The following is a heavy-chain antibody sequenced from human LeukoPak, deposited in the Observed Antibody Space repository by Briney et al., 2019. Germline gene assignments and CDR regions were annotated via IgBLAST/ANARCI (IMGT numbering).Heavy chain of an antibody. Sequence: PSETLSLTCTVSGGFISSYYWSWIRQPPGKGLEWIGNIYYSGSTNYNPSLKSRVTISVDTSKNQFSLKLSSVTAADTAVYYCTRGSIAYYYMDVWGKGTTVTTSS. J-gene: IGHJ6*03. D-gene: IGHD3-22*01. CDR3: TRGSIAYYYMDV. CDR1: GGFISSYY. CDR2: IYYSGST. V-gene: IGHV4-59*01.